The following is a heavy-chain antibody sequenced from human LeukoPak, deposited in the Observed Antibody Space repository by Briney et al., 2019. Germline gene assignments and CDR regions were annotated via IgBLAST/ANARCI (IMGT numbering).Heavy chain of an antibody. CDR2: IRSKAYGGTT. D-gene: IGHD3-10*01. CDR3: TRAGGSGSYYNYYYYYMDV. J-gene: IGHJ6*03. CDR1: GFTFGDYA. V-gene: IGHV3-49*03. Sequence: GGSLRLSCTASGFTFGDYAMSWFRQAPGKGLEWVGFIRSKAYGGTTEYAASVKGRFTISRDDSKSIAYLQMNSLKTEDTAVYYCTRAGGSGSYYNYYYYYMDVWGKGTTVTVSS.